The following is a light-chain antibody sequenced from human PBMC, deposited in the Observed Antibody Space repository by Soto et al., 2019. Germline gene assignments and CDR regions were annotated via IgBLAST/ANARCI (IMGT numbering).Light chain of an antibody. J-gene: IGLJ2*01. Sequence: QSALTQPRSVSGSPGQSVTISCTGTSSDVGGYNYVSWYQQHPGKAPKLMIYDDSKRPSGVPDRFSGSKSGNTASLTISGLQAEDEADYYCCSYAGSYTHVVFGGGTKLTVL. CDR1: SSDVGGYNY. V-gene: IGLV2-11*01. CDR2: DDS. CDR3: CSYAGSYTHVV.